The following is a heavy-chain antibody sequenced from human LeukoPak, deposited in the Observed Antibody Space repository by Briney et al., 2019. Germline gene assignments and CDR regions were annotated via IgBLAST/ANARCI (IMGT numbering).Heavy chain of an antibody. J-gene: IGHJ4*02. CDR2: ISYDGSNK. CDR1: GFTFSSYA. V-gene: IGHV3-30-3*01. Sequence: GRSLRLSCAASGFTFSSYAMHWVRQAPGKGLEWVAVISYDGSNKYYADSVKGRFTISRDNSKNTLYLQMNSLRAEDTAVYYCAREENLPAAMDYWGQGTLVTVSS. CDR3: AREENLPAAMDY. D-gene: IGHD2-2*01.